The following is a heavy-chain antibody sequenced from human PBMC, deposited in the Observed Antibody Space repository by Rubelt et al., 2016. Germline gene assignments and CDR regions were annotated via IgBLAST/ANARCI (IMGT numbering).Heavy chain of an antibody. CDR3: ARSLDDELPTFKAFDV. CDR2: INHGGSI. Sequence: QVQLQQWGAGLLKPSETLSLTCAVYGGSFTDYYWSWIRQAPGKGLEWIGEINHGGSINHNWSLKSRVAISVDTSKQQVSLKVRSVTAADTAIYYCARSLDDELPTFKAFDVWGPGTKVTVSS. CDR1: GGSFTDYY. V-gene: IGHV4-34*02. J-gene: IGHJ3*01. D-gene: IGHD1-1*01.